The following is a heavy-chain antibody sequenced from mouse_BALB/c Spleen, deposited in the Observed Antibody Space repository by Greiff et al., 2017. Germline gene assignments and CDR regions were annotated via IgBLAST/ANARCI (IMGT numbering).Heavy chain of an antibody. CDR2: INPSTGYT. D-gene: IGHD1-1*01. V-gene: IGHV1-7*01. Sequence: QVQLQQSGAELAKPGASVKMSCKASGYTFTSYWMHWVKQRPGQGLEWIGYINPSTGYTEYNQKFKDQATLTADRSSSTAYMQLSSLTSEDSAVYYGARDRYYYGSSYGFAYWGQGTLVTVSA. CDR3: ARDRYYYGSSYGFAY. CDR1: GYTFTSYW. J-gene: IGHJ3*01.